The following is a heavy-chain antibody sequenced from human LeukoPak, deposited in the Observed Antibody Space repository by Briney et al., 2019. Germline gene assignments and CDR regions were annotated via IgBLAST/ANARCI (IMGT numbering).Heavy chain of an antibody. V-gene: IGHV3-30*02. D-gene: IGHD2-2*01. CDR1: GFTFSSYG. J-gene: IGHJ6*03. CDR2: IRYDGSNK. Sequence: PGRSLRLSCAASGFTFSSYGMHWVRQAPGKGLEWVAFIRYDGSNKYYADSVQCRFTISRDNSKNTLYLQMNSLRAEDTAVYYCAKDPAKYQLLGNYMDVWGKGTTVTDSS. CDR3: AKDPAKYQLLGNYMDV.